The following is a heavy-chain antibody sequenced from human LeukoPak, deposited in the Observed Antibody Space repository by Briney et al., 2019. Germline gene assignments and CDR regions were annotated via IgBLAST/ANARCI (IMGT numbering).Heavy chain of an antibody. CDR1: GGSFSGYY. CDR2: INHSGST. CDR3: ARFSSYYDSSLHYVDH. V-gene: IGHV4-34*01. Sequence: KPSETLSLTCAVYGGSFSGYYWSWIRQPPGKGLEWIGEINHSGSTNYNPSLKSRVTISVDTSKNQFSLRLSSVTAADTAVYYCARFSSYYDSSLHYVDHWGQGTLVSVSA. D-gene: IGHD3-22*01. J-gene: IGHJ4*02.